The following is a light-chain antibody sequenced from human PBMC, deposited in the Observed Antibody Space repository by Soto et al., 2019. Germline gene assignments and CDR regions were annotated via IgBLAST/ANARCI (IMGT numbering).Light chain of an antibody. J-gene: IGLJ2*01. CDR3: SSCTSTSTVI. Sequence: QSALTQPASVSGSLGQSITISCTGTSSDIGGHNYVSWYQLHPGKAPKVLIFEVITRPSGVSTRFSGSKSGNMASLTISGLRPEDEGDYYCSSCTSTSTVILGGGTKVTVL. CDR1: SSDIGGHNY. CDR2: EVI. V-gene: IGLV2-14*01.